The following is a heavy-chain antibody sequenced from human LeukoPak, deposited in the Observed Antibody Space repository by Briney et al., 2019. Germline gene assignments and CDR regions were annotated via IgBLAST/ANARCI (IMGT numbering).Heavy chain of an antibody. CDR1: GGSFSGYY. J-gene: IGHJ6*03. D-gene: IGHD2-2*01. V-gene: IGHV4-34*01. CDR2: LNHSGST. Sequence: SETLSLTCAVYGGSFSGYYWSWIRQPPGKGLEWIAELNHSGSTDYNPSLKSRVTISVDTSKNQFSLKLSSVTAADTAVYYCARGASWSYYYYYMDVWGKGTTVTVSS. CDR3: ARGASWSYYYYYMDV.